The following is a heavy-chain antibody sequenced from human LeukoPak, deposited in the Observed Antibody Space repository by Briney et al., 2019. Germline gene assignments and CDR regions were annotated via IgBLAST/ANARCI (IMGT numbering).Heavy chain of an antibody. Sequence: ASVKVSCKASGYTFTSYYMHWVRQAPGQGLEWMGIINPSGGSTSYAQKFQGRVTMTRDMSTSTVYMELSSLRSEDTAVYYCARDRSWFKGYSYGDLDYWGQGTLVTVSS. CDR1: GYTFTSYY. CDR2: INPSGGST. CDR3: ARDRSWFKGYSYGDLDY. D-gene: IGHD5-18*01. J-gene: IGHJ4*02. V-gene: IGHV1-46*01.